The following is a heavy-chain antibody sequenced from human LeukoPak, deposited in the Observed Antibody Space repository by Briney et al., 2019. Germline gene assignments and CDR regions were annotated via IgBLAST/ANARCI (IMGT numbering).Heavy chain of an antibody. D-gene: IGHD6-13*01. CDR2: TWYDGRNN. CDR3: ASWSAAADAFDI. V-gene: IGHV3-33*01. J-gene: IGHJ3*02. CDR1: GFTFSSYG. Sequence: GKSLRLSCAASGFTFSSYGMHWVRQAPGKGLEWVAVTWYDGRNNYYAASVKGRFTISRDDSKTTVYLLMNSLRAEDTAVYYCASWSAAADAFDIWGQGTMVTVSS.